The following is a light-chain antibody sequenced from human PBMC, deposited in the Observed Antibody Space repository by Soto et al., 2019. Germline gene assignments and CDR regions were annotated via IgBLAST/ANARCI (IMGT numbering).Light chain of an antibody. Sequence: IVMTQSPATLSVSPGERATLSCRASQSVSSNLAWYQQKPGQAPRLLIYGASTRATGIPARFSGSGSGTDFTLTISSLQPEDFATYYCQQSYSTLGTFGQGTKVDIK. CDR1: QSVSSN. V-gene: IGKV3-15*01. CDR3: QQSYSTLGT. J-gene: IGKJ1*01. CDR2: GAS.